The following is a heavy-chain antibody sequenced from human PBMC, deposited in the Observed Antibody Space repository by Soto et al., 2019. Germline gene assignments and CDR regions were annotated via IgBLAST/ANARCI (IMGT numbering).Heavy chain of an antibody. D-gene: IGHD3-10*01. J-gene: IGHJ5*02. V-gene: IGHV4-30-4*01. CDR2: IYYSGST. CDR1: GGSISSGDYY. Sequence: QVQLQESGPGLVKPSQTLSLTCTVSGGSISSGDYYWSWIRQPPGKGLEWIGYIYYSGSTYYNPSLKSRVTISVDTYKDQCSLKLSSVTAADTAVYYCARDLGVNPFDPWGQGTLVTVSS. CDR3: ARDLGVNPFDP.